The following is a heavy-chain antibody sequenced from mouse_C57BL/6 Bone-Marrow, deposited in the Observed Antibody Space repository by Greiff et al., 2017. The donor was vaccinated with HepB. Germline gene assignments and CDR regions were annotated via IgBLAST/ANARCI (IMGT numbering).Heavy chain of an antibody. D-gene: IGHD3-2*02. Sequence: QVQLQQSGPELVKPGASVKISCKASGYAFSSSWMNWVKQRPGKGLEWIGRIYPGDGDTNYNGKFKGKATLTADKSSSTAYMQLSSLTSEDSAVYFCARSQLRLYYFDYWGQGTTLTVSS. CDR3: ARSQLRLYYFDY. CDR2: IYPGDGDT. CDR1: GYAFSSSW. V-gene: IGHV1-82*01. J-gene: IGHJ2*01.